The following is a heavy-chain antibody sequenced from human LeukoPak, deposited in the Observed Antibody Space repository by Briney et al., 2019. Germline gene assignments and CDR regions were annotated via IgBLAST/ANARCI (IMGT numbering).Heavy chain of an antibody. CDR2: ISGSGDNT. CDR3: AKMKGHPLPKYYMDV. CDR1: GFTFIAFA. Sequence: GGSRKPSGPASGFTFIAFAMSWVRRTPGKGRNWASGISGSGDNTLYADSVKGRFTISRDNSKNTLYLEMNSLRAEDTAIYYCAKMKGHPLPKYYMDVWGQGTTVTVSS. D-gene: IGHD1-26*01. V-gene: IGHV3-23*01. J-gene: IGHJ6*01.